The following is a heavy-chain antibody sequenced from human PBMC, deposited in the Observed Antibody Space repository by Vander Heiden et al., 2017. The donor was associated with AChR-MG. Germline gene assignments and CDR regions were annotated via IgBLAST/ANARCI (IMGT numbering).Heavy chain of an antibody. Sequence: EVQLVESGGGLVKPGGSLRLSCAASGFTFSSYSMNWVRQAPGKGLEWVSSISSSSSYIYYADSVKGRFTISRDNAKNSLYLQMNSLRAEDTAVYYCARGRIGLNYYYYMDVWGKGTTVTVSS. CDR3: ARGRIGLNYYYYMDV. J-gene: IGHJ6*03. CDR1: GFTFSSYS. CDR2: ISSSSSYI. V-gene: IGHV3-21*01.